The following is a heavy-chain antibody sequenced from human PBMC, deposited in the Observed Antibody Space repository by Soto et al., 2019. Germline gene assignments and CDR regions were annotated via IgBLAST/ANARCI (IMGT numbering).Heavy chain of an antibody. CDR1: GGSIRNVY. V-gene: IGHV4-59*08. CDR2: IFHSGNA. J-gene: IGHJ5*02. D-gene: IGHD2-15*01. CDR3: ARHPIRSGGSCYEGFWFDP. Sequence: SETLSLTCTVSGGSIRNVYWSWIRQAPGKGLEWIGFIFHSGNAKYNPSLKSRVPISVDTSKNQCSLSLDSVTAADTAMYYCARHPIRSGGSCYEGFWFDPWGQGTLVTVSS.